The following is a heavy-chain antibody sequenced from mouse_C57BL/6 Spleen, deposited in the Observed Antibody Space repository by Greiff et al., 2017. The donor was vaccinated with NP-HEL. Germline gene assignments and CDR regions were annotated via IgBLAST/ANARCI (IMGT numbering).Heavy chain of an antibody. D-gene: IGHD1-1*01. V-gene: IGHV1-82*01. Sequence: QVQLQQSGPELVKPGASVKISCKASGYAFSSSWMNWVKQRPGKGLEWIGRIYPGDGDTNYNGKFKGKATLTADKSSSTAYMQLSSLTSEDSAVYFCATTVGRDRAMDYWGQGTSVTVSS. J-gene: IGHJ4*01. CDR3: ATTVGRDRAMDY. CDR2: IYPGDGDT. CDR1: GYAFSSSW.